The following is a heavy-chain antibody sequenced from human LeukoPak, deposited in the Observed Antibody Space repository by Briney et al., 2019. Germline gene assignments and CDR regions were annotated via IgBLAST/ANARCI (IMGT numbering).Heavy chain of an antibody. CDR3: AAVGSFDY. V-gene: IGHV1-58*01. CDR1: GFTFTRSA. D-gene: IGHD3-10*01. Sequence: GASVKVSCKASGFTFTRSAVQWVRQARGQRLEWIGWIVVGSGNTNYTQKFQERVTITRDMSTSTAYMELSRLRSEDTAVYYCAAVGSFDYWGQGTLVTVSS. CDR2: IVVGSGNT. J-gene: IGHJ4*02.